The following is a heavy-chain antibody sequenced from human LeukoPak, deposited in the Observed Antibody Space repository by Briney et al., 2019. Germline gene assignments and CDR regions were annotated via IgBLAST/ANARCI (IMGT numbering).Heavy chain of an antibody. CDR1: GGSISSSSYY. J-gene: IGHJ4*02. V-gene: IGHV4-39*07. CDR2: IYYSGST. CDR3: AREKDSSPSPFDY. D-gene: IGHD6-6*01. Sequence: SETLSLTCTVSGGSISSSSYYWGWIRQPPGKGLEWIGSIYYSGSTYYNPSLKSRVTISVDTSKNQFSLKLSSVTAADTAVYYCAREKDSSPSPFDYWGQGTLVTVSS.